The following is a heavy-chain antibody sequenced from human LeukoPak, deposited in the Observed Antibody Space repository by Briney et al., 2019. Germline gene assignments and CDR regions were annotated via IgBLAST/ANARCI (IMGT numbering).Heavy chain of an antibody. CDR2: ISCYNGAT. V-gene: IGHV1-18*01. CDR3: ARDSLGVSRGWYRENTFDI. Sequence: ASVKVSCKASGYIFTTYGINWVRQAPGQGLEWMGWISCYNGATNYAQNFQGRVTMTTDTSTSTAYMELRSLRSDETAVYYCARDSLGVSRGWYRENTFDIWGQGTLVTVPS. CDR1: GYIFTTYG. J-gene: IGHJ3*02. D-gene: IGHD6-19*01.